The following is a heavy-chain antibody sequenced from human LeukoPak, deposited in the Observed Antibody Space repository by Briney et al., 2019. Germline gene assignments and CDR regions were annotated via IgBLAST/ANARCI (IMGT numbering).Heavy chain of an antibody. D-gene: IGHD4-17*01. CDR2: IYHSGST. V-gene: IGHV4-4*02. Sequence: NPSETLSLTCAVSGGSISSSNWWSWVRQPPGKGLEWIGEIYHSGSTNYNPSLKSRVTISVDKSKNQFSLKLSSVTAADTAVYYCARDPAIDDYGDRLLAFDIWGQGTMVTVSS. CDR1: GGSISSSNW. CDR3: ARDPAIDDYGDRLLAFDI. J-gene: IGHJ3*02.